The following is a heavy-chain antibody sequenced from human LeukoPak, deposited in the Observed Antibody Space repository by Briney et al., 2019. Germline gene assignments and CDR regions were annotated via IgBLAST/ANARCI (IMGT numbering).Heavy chain of an antibody. V-gene: IGHV3-74*01. CDR1: GFTFSSYW. CDR2: INGDGRNI. Sequence: GGSLRLSCVASGFTFSSYWMHWVRQDPRKGLVWVSRINGDGRNINYADSVRGRFTISRDNAKNTLSLQMNTLRVEDTAVYYCTRDLMDYDVSTGLHHYYMDVWGQGTTVTVSS. D-gene: IGHD3-9*01. J-gene: IGHJ6*02. CDR3: TRDLMDYDVSTGLHHYYMDV.